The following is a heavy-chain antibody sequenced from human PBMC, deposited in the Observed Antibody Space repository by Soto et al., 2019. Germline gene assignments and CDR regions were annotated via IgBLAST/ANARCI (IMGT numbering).Heavy chain of an antibody. CDR2: ITPIFGTA. V-gene: IGHV1-69*12. CDR1: GGTFSSYA. CDR3: ARRSGNRYYYYYYGMDV. D-gene: IGHD2-15*01. Sequence: QVQLVQSGAEVKKPGSSVKVSCKASGGTFSSYAISWVRQAPGQGLEWMGGITPIFGTANYAQKFQGSVTITADESTSTAYMELSSLRSEDTAVYYCARRSGNRYYYYYYGMDVWGQGTTVTVSS. J-gene: IGHJ6*02.